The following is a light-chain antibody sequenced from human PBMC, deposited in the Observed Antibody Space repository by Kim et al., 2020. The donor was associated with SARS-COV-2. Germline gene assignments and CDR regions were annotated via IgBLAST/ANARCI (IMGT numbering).Light chain of an antibody. CDR3: QQYNNWPIT. CDR1: QSVSTR. CDR2: SAS. J-gene: IGKJ5*01. Sequence: EIVMTQSPATLSVSPGERVTLSCRASQSVSTRLAWYQQKPGQAPRLLIYSASTGATGIPARFSGSGSGTEFSLTISSLQSEDFAVYYCQQYNNWPITFGQGTRLEIK. V-gene: IGKV3-15*01.